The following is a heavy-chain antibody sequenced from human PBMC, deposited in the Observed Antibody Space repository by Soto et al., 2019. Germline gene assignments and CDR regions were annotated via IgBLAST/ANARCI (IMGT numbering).Heavy chain of an antibody. CDR2: ISSSSRFI. J-gene: IGHJ4*02. D-gene: IGHD6-6*01. CDR3: AGSSSDVASDS. CDR1: GLTFSDYS. V-gene: IGHV3-21*06. Sequence: EVHLVESGGGLVKPGGSLRLSCAASGLTFSDYSMNWVRQAPGKGLEWVSAISSSSRFIYYRDSVKGRFTISRDNANNSLYLQMNSLRAEDTAVYYCAGSSSDVASDSWGPGTLVTVSS.